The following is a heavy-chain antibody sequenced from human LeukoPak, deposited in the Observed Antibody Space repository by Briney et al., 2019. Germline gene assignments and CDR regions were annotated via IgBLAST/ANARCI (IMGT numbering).Heavy chain of an antibody. V-gene: IGHV3-66*02. CDR2: IYSDGIT. CDR3: AREDGTGGCLDY. D-gene: IGHD2-8*02. CDR1: GFTVSSNY. J-gene: IGHJ4*02. Sequence: PGGSLRLSCAVSGFTVSSNYMSWVRQAPGKGLEWVSVIYSDGITYYTDSVKGRFTISRDNSKNTLYLQMNSLRTEDTAVYYCAREDGTGGCLDYWGQGTLVTVSS.